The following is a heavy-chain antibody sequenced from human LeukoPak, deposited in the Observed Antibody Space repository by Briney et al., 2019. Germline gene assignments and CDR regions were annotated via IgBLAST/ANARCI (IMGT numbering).Heavy chain of an antibody. CDR1: GFTFSSYS. V-gene: IGHV3-21*01. Sequence: GGSLRLSCAASGFTFSSYSMNWVRQAPGKGLEWVSSISSSSSYIYYADSVKGRFTISRDNAKNSLYLQMNSLRAEDTAVYYCARDPGYDYVWGSYRYHDAFDIWGQGTMVTVSS. D-gene: IGHD3-16*02. CDR2: ISSSSSYI. CDR3: ARDPGYDYVWGSYRYHDAFDI. J-gene: IGHJ3*02.